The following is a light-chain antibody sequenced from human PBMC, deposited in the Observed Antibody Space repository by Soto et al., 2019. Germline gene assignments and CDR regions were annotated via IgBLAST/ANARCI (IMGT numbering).Light chain of an antibody. CDR1: QSVSSSY. CDR2: GAS. J-gene: IGKJ4*01. V-gene: IGKV3-20*01. Sequence: EIVLTQSPGTLSLSPGERATLSCRASQSVSSSYLAWYQQKPGQAPRLLIYGASSRATGIQDRFSGSGSGTDFTLSISRLEPEDFAVYSCQQYDSSPLTFGGGTKVEIK. CDR3: QQYDSSPLT.